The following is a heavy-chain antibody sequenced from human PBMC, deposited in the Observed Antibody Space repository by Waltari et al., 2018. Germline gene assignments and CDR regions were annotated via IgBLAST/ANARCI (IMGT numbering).Heavy chain of an antibody. CDR2: ISYDGSNK. V-gene: IGHV3-30*01. J-gene: IGHJ4*02. CDR3: ARDPSGGSCYYDY. D-gene: IGHD2-15*01. Sequence: QVQLVESGGGVVQPGRSLRLSCAASGFTFSSYAMHWVRQAPGKGLEGVAVISYDGSNKDYADSVKGRFTISRDNSKNTLYLQMNSLRAEDTAVYYCARDPSGGSCYYDYWGQGTLVTVSS. CDR1: GFTFSSYA.